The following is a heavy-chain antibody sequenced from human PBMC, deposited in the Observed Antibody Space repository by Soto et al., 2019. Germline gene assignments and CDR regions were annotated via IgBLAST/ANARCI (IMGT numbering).Heavy chain of an antibody. V-gene: IGHV3-33*01. D-gene: IGHD6-19*01. J-gene: IGHJ6*02. CDR1: GFTFSSYG. Sequence: GGSLRLSCAASGFTFSSYGMHWVRQAPGKGLEWVAVIWYDASNKYYADSVKGRFTISRDNSKNTLYLQMNSLRAEDTAVYYCARVLGVAVAGTNYYYYYGMDVWGQGTTVTVSS. CDR2: IWYDASNK. CDR3: ARVLGVAVAGTNYYYYYGMDV.